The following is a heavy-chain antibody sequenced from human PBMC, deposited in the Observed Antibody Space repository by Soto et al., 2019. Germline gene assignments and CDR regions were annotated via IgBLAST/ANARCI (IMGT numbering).Heavy chain of an antibody. CDR2: SSKSGSII. J-gene: IGHJ6*02. CDR1: GLTFSSYE. V-gene: IGHV3-48*03. D-gene: IGHD3-16*01. CDR3: ARVISYVFGGHLYYGMDV. Sequence: GGSLRLSCAASGLTFSSYEMHWVRQAPGKGLEWVSYSSKSGSIIYYTDSVKGRFTISRDNAKKLQYLEMNSLRAEDTAVYYCARVISYVFGGHLYYGMDVVGQGIAVTGSS.